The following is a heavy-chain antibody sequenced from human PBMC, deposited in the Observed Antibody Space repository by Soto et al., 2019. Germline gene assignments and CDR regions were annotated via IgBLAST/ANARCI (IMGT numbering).Heavy chain of an antibody. CDR1: GFTFSSYG. J-gene: IGHJ5*02. V-gene: IGHV3-30*18. CDR2: ISYDGSNK. Sequence: SLRLSCAASGFTFSSYGMHWVRQAPGKGLEWVAVISYDGSNKYYADSVKGRFTISRDNSKNTLYLQMNSLRAEDTAVYYCAKDSGPGTGSSWGQGTLVTVSS. D-gene: IGHD1-7*01. CDR3: AKDSGPGTGSS.